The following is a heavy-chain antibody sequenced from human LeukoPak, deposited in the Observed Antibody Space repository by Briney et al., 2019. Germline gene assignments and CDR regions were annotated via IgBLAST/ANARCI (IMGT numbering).Heavy chain of an antibody. Sequence: GGSLRLSCAASGFTFSDYYMSWIRQAPGKGLEWVSYISNSGGATNYGDSVRGRFTISRDNSKNSLYLEMNSLRAEDTAIYYCARESYYGSGTYFNFDYWGQGILVTVSP. J-gene: IGHJ4*02. CDR1: GFTFSDYY. D-gene: IGHD3-10*01. CDR2: ISNSGGAT. CDR3: ARESYYGSGTYFNFDY. V-gene: IGHV3-11*01.